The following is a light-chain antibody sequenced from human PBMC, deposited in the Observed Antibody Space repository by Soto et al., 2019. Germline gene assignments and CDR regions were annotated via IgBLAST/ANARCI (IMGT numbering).Light chain of an antibody. J-gene: IGKJ5*01. CDR1: QNIARNY. V-gene: IGKV3-11*01. CDR2: DAS. Sequence: EIVLTQVPGTMSLAPGDRATLSCRASQNIARNYLAWYQQKPGQAPRLLIYDASTRATGIPDRFSGSGSGTDFTLTISSLEPEDFAVYYCQQRSNWPPTFGQGTRLEIK. CDR3: QQRSNWPPT.